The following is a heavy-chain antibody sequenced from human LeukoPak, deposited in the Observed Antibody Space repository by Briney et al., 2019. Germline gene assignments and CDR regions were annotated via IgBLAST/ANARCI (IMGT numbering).Heavy chain of an antibody. V-gene: IGHV1-18*04. CDR3: ARDLWDIVVVVAATKPSYFFDY. Sequence: EASVKVSCKASGYTFTSYGISWVRQPPGKGLDWTGGISAYNGNTNYAQKLQGRVTMTTDTSTSTAYMELRSLRSDDTAVYYCARDLWDIVVVVAATKPSYFFDYWGQGTLVTVSS. D-gene: IGHD2-15*01. CDR1: GYTFTSYG. J-gene: IGHJ4*02. CDR2: ISAYNGNT.